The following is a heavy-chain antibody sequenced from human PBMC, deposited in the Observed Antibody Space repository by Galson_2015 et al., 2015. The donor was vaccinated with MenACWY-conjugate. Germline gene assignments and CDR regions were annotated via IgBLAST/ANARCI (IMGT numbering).Heavy chain of an antibody. CDR2: ISGSGDST. CDR3: AQYRALYYFGSGSSIFDY. J-gene: IGHJ4*02. D-gene: IGHD3-10*01. CDR1: GFTFSSYA. Sequence: SLRLSCAASGFTFSSYAMHWVRQAPGKGLEWVSAISGSGDSTYYADSVKGRFTISRDNSKNTLYLLMISLGAEDTAVYYCAQYRALYYFGSGSSIFDYWGQGTLVTVSS. V-gene: IGHV3-23*01.